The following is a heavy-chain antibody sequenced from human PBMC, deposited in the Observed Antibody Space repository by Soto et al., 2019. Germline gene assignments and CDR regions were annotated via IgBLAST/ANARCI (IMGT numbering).Heavy chain of an antibody. CDR3: GREASMSYVFDY. CDR2: ISPSDGAT. D-gene: IGHD2-2*01. V-gene: IGHV1-46*01. Sequence: QVQLVQSGAEVKKPGASVEVSCKASGYTFINYYMHWVRQAPAEGLEWMGMISPSDGATIYAQRFQGRVNMTRDMSTTKVYMALSSLRYEDTAVYYCGREASMSYVFDYWGQGALVAVSS. CDR1: GYTFINYY. J-gene: IGHJ4*02.